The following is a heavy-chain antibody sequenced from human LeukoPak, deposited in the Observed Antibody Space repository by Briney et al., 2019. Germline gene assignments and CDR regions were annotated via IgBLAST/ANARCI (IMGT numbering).Heavy chain of an antibody. J-gene: IGHJ6*03. CDR3: ARLWSSSFPYYYYSMDV. CDR1: GGSISSYY. D-gene: IGHD6-6*01. Sequence: SESLSLTCTVSGGSISSYYSSWVRQPPGKGLGWIVYIYTRWSTNYIPSLNNRVSISVDTSKNQFSLKLSSVTAADTAVYYCARLWSSSFPYYYYSMDVWGKGTTVTVSS. CDR2: IYTRWST. V-gene: IGHV4-4*09.